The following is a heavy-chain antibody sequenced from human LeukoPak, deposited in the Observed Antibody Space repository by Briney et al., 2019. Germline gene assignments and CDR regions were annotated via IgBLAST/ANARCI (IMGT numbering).Heavy chain of an antibody. J-gene: IGHJ4*02. CDR1: GGSISSGGYS. Sequence: SQTLSLTCAVSGGSISSGGYSWSWIRQPPGKGLEWIGYIYYSGSTNYNPSLKSRVTISVDTSKSQFSLKLSSVTAADTAVYYCARGGAYGEDYWGQGTLVTVSS. D-gene: IGHD4-17*01. CDR2: IYYSGST. CDR3: ARGGAYGEDY. V-gene: IGHV4-61*08.